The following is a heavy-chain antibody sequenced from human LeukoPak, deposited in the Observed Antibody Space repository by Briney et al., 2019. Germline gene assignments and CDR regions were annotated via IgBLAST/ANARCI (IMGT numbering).Heavy chain of an antibody. CDR2: ISSNGGST. V-gene: IGHV3-64*01. CDR1: GFTFSSYA. Sequence: RSLRLSCAASGFTFSSYAMHWVRQAPGKGLEYVSAISSNGGSTYYANSVKGRFTISRDNSKNTLYLQMGSLRAEDTAVYYCARDRKFPGIAAAGFDAFDIWGQGTMVTVSS. D-gene: IGHD6-13*01. J-gene: IGHJ3*02. CDR3: ARDRKFPGIAAAGFDAFDI.